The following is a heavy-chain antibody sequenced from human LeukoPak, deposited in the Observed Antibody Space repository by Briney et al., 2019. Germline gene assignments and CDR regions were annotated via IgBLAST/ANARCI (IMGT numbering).Heavy chain of an antibody. CDR2: IKSKTDGGTT. CDR3: TTGVVVVPAAMVDY. D-gene: IGHD2-2*01. Sequence: PGGSLRLSCAASGFTFDNAWMSWVRQAPGKGLEWVGRIKSKTDGGTTDYAAPVKGRFTISRDDSKNTLYLQMNSLKTEDTAVYYCTTGVVVVPAAMVDYWGQGTLVTVSS. V-gene: IGHV3-15*01. J-gene: IGHJ4*02. CDR1: GFTFDNAW.